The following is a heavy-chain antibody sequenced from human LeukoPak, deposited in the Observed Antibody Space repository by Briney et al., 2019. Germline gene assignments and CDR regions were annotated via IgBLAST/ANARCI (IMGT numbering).Heavy chain of an antibody. V-gene: IGHV4-39*07. CDR3: ARSITSSWYGDFQH. D-gene: IGHD6-13*01. Sequence: SETPSLTCTVSRDSIRRSSSCWGWIRHPPRKGLEWTGEINHSGSTNYNPSLKSRVTMSVDTSKNQFSLKLSSATAADTAVYYCARSITSSWYGDFQHWGQGTLVTVSS. J-gene: IGHJ1*01. CDR2: INHSGST. CDR1: RDSIRRSSSC.